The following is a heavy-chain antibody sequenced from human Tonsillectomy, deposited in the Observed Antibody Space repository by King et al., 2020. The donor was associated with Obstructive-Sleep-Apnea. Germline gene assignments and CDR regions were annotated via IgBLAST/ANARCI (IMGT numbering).Heavy chain of an antibody. CDR1: GGSISSGGYY. Sequence: QLQESGPGLVKPSQTLFLTCTVSGGSISSGGYYWSWIRQHPGKGLEWIGYIFYSGNTYYNPSLKSRVTMAVDTSKNQFSLKLSSVTAADTAVYYCATRDVHRVMVAFDYWGQGTLVTVSS. CDR3: ATRDVHRVMVAFDY. J-gene: IGHJ4*02. CDR2: IFYSGNT. V-gene: IGHV4-31*03. D-gene: IGHD5-18*01.